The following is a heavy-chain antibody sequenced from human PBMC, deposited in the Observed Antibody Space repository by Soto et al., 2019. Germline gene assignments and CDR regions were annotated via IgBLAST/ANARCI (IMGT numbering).Heavy chain of an antibody. V-gene: IGHV5-51*01. J-gene: IGHJ6*02. CDR1: GYIFTSYW. D-gene: IGHD3-22*01. CDR3: ARNNYYYSSGYYYYYGMDV. CDR2: IYPGDSDT. Sequence: GESLKISCKGSGYIFTSYWIGWVRQMPGKGLEWMGIIYPGDSDTRYGPSFQGQVTISADKSISTAYLQWSSLKASDTAMYYCARNNYYYSSGYYYYYGMDVWGQGSTATVS.